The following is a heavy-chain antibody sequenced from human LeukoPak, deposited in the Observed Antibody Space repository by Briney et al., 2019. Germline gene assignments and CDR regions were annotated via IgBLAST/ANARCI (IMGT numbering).Heavy chain of an antibody. Sequence: GGSLRLSCAASGFTFSSYAMSWVRQAPGKGLEWVSAISGSGGSTYYADSVKGRFTISRDNSKNTLCLQMNSLRAEDTAVYYCALIRGYSYGDYYFDYWGQGTLVTVSS. D-gene: IGHD5-18*01. CDR3: ALIRGYSYGDYYFDY. J-gene: IGHJ4*02. CDR2: ISGSGGST. V-gene: IGHV3-23*01. CDR1: GFTFSSYA.